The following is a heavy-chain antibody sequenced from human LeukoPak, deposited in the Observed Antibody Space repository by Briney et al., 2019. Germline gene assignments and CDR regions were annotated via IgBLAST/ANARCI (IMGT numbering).Heavy chain of an antibody. CDR1: GFTFSTYA. Sequence: GGSLRLSCAASGFTFSTYAMSWVRQAPGKGLEWVSAISGSGGGTYYADSVKGRFPISRDNSKNTLYLQMNSLRAEDTAVYYCASGDRGPCEFDYWGQGTLVTVSS. J-gene: IGHJ4*02. CDR3: ASGDRGPCEFDY. CDR2: ISGSGGGT. D-gene: IGHD5-12*01. V-gene: IGHV3-23*01.